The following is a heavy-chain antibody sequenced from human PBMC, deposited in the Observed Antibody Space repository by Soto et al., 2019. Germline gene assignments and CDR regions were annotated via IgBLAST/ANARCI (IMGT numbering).Heavy chain of an antibody. Sequence: ASVNVSCKASGYTFTTYALHWVRQAPGQQGQRLEWLGRITAGNGKTTYSQKFQDRVTITRDAFATTAYMELSSLTSEDTAVYYCARGLVDYSNLDLWGQGTLVTVSS. CDR1: GYTFTTYA. V-gene: IGHV1-3*01. D-gene: IGHD6-13*01. CDR3: ARGLVDYSNLDL. CDR2: ITAGNGKT. J-gene: IGHJ5*02.